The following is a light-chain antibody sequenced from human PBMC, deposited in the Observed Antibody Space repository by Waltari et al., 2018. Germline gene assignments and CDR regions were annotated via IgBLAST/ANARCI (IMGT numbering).Light chain of an antibody. V-gene: IGKV3-11*01. CDR2: DAS. CDR1: QSVRSY. Sequence: EIVLTQSPATLSLSPGERATLSCRASQSVRSYLAWYQQNPGQAPRLLIYDASNRATGIPARFSGSGSGTDFTLTISSLEPEDFAVYYCQQRSNWPWTFGQGTKVEIK. J-gene: IGKJ1*01. CDR3: QQRSNWPWT.